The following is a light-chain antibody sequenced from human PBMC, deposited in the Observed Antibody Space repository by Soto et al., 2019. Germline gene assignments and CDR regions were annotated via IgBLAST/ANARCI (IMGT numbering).Light chain of an antibody. CDR3: QQYDNLPLS. J-gene: IGKJ4*01. CDR2: DAY. CDR1: QDISNY. V-gene: IGKV1-33*01. Sequence: DIQMTQSPSSLSASVGDRVTITCQASQDISNYLNWYQQQPGKAPKLLIYDAYNVETGVPSRFSGSGSGTDFTFTISSLQPEDIATYYCQQYDNLPLSFGGGTKVEIK.